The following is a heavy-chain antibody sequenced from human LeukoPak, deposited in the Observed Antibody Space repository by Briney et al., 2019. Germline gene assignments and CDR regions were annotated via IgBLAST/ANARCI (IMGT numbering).Heavy chain of an antibody. V-gene: IGHV4-38-2*02. CDR2: IYHSGST. D-gene: IGHD3-22*01. Sequence: KPSETLSLTCTVSGYSISSGYYWGWIRQPPGKGLEWIGSIYHSGSTYYNPSLKSRVTISVDTSKNQFSLKLSSVTAADTAVYYCARGSYYYDSSGYLGPSNSERFDYWGQGTLVTVSS. CDR3: ARGSYYYDSSGYLGPSNSERFDY. CDR1: GYSISSGYY. J-gene: IGHJ4*02.